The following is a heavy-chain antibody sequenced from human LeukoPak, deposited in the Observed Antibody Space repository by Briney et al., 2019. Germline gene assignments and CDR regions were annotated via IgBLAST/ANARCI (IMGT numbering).Heavy chain of an antibody. CDR3: ARGGNRFGGFYFDY. Sequence: PSQTLSLICTVSADPLSSGGHYWAWIRQFPGKGLESIGFIHHSGRSRHNPSPKDRVAISVDTSRKQFALKLSSVTAADTAMYYCARGGNRFGGFYFDYWGQGIQVIVCS. CDR1: ADPLSSGGHY. V-gene: IGHV4-31*03. D-gene: IGHD3-10*01. CDR2: IHHSGRS. J-gene: IGHJ4*02.